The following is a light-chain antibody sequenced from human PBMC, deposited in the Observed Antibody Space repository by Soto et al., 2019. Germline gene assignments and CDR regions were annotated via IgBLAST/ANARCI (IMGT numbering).Light chain of an antibody. CDR2: AAS. CDR3: QRLQK. CDR1: TSY. J-gene: IGKJ1*01. V-gene: IGKV1-9*01. Sequence: DIQLTQSPSFLSASVRDGVTITCRATTSYLAWYQQKPGKAPKLLIFAASTLLSGVPSRFIGSGSGTDFTLTVNNLQPEALATYYCQRLQKFGQGTRVESK.